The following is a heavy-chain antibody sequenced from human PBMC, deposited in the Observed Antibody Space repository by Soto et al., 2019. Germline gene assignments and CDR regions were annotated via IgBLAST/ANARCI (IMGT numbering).Heavy chain of an antibody. CDR1: GFTFSSYA. J-gene: IGHJ3*02. V-gene: IGHV3-30-3*01. D-gene: IGHD5-12*01. CDR3: ARAGAHSGYDDAFDI. Sequence: GGSLRLSCAASGFTFSSYAMHWVRQAPGKGLEWVAVISYDGSNKYYADSVKGRFTISRDNSKNTLYLQMNSLRAEDTAVYYCARAGAHSGYDDAFDIWGQGTMVTVSS. CDR2: ISYDGSNK.